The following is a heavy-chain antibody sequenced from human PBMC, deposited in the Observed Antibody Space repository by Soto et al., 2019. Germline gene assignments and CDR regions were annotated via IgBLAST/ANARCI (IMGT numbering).Heavy chain of an antibody. V-gene: IGHV3-13*04. J-gene: IGHJ2*01. CDR1: GFAFSSYD. CDR3: ARDATYGSGRVPDWDFDL. D-gene: IGHD3-10*01. Sequence: EVQLVESGGGLVQPGGSLRLSCAASGFAFSSYDMHWVRQVTGKGLEWVSAIGTTGDTYYPGSVKGRFTISREDAKNSWYLQMNSLGAGDTAVYYCARDATYGSGRVPDWDFDLWGRGTLVTVSS. CDR2: IGTTGDT.